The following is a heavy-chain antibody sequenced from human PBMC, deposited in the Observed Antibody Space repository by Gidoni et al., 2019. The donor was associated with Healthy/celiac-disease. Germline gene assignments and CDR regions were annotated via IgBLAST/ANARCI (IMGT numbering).Heavy chain of an antibody. CDR2: ISGSGGRT. V-gene: IGHV3-23*01. CDR1: GFTFSSYA. CDR3: AIHSQRAAADAFDI. J-gene: IGHJ3*02. Sequence: EVQLLESGGDFVQPGGSLRLSCASSGFTFSSYAMSWVRQAPGKGMEGVSAISGSGGRTYYADSGKGRFTISRDNSKNTLDLQMNSLRAEDTAVYYGAIHSQRAAADAFDIWGQGTMVTVSS. D-gene: IGHD6-13*01.